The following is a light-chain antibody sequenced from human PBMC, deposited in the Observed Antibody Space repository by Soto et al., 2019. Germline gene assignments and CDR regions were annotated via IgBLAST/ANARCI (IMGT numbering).Light chain of an antibody. J-gene: IGKJ1*01. Sequence: EIVLTQSPATLSLSPGERATLSCRASQRISGYLAWYQQRPGQAPRLLIYDASNRATGIPVSFSGSGPGTDYTLTITNLGSEDVAVYYCQQRSNWTWTFGQGTKVDI. CDR2: DAS. V-gene: IGKV3-11*01. CDR3: QQRSNWTWT. CDR1: QRISGY.